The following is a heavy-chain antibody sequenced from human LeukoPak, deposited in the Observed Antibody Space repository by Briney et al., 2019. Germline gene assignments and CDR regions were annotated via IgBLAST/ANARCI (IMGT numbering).Heavy chain of an antibody. CDR3: TRECVPYRTLDY. CDR2: VNLQGST. V-gene: IGHV4-4*02. Sequence: PSGTLSLTCGVSGGSISNTNWRTAFRQPPGKGLEWIGEVNLQGSTNYNPSLKSRVAISVDKSENHISLKLTSVTVAATAVSYSTRECVPYRTLDYWGQGTLVTVSS. CDR1: GGSISNTNW. J-gene: IGHJ4*02.